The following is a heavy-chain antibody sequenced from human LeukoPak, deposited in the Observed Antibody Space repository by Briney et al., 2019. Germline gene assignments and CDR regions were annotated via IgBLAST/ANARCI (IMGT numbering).Heavy chain of an antibody. V-gene: IGHV3-43D*04. CDR2: ISWDGGST. J-gene: IGHJ4*02. D-gene: IGHD3-22*01. Sequence: GGSLRLSCAASGFTFDDYAMHWVRQAPGKGLEWVSLISWDGGSTYYADSVKGRFTISRDNAKNSLYLQMNSLRAEDTAVYYCARDGRAGSGYYRKDDFWGQGTLVTVSS. CDR3: ARDGRAGSGYYRKDDF. CDR1: GFTFDDYA.